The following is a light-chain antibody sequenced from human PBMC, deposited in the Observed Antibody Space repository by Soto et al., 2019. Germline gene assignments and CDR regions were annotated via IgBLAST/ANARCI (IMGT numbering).Light chain of an antibody. V-gene: IGLV1-40*01. J-gene: IGLJ2*01. Sequence: QSVLTQPPSVSGAPGQRVTISCTGSSSNIGAGYDVHWYQQLPGTAPKLLIYGNSNRPSGVPVRFSGSKSGTSASLAITGLQAEDEADYYCQSYASSLSGVVFGGGTKLTVL. CDR2: GNS. CDR3: QSYASSLSGVV. CDR1: SSNIGAGYD.